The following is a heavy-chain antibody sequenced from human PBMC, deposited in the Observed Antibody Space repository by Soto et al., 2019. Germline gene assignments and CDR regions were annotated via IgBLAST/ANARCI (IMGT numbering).Heavy chain of an antibody. J-gene: IGHJ6*02. CDR1: GYSFTSYW. CDR3: ATSTVVTMYYYYYGMDV. Sequence: PGESLKISCKGSGYSFTSYWISWVRQMPGKGLEWMGRIDPSDSYTNYSPSFQGHVTISADKSISTAYLQWSSLKASDTAMYYCATSTVVTMYYYYYGMDVWGQGTTVTVSS. CDR2: IDPSDSYT. V-gene: IGHV5-10-1*01. D-gene: IGHD4-17*01.